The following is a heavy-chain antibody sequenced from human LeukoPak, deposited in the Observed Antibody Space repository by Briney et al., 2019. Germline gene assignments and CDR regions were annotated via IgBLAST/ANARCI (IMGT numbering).Heavy chain of an antibody. J-gene: IGHJ5*02. V-gene: IGHV5-51*01. Sequence: GESPKISCKGSGYGFTSYWIGWVRQMPGKGLEWMGIIYPGDSDTRYSPSFQGQVTISADKSISTAYLQWSSLKASDTAMYYCARQLEEAAGWFDPWGQGTLVTVPS. CDR1: GYGFTSYW. CDR3: ARQLEEAAGWFDP. D-gene: IGHD6-13*01. CDR2: IYPGDSDT.